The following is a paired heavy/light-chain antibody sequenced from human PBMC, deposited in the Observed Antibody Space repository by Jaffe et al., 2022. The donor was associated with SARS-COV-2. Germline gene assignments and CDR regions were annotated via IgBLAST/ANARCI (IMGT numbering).Light chain of an antibody. J-gene: IGKJ4*01. CDR3: QQADSFPLT. CDR2: VAS. Sequence: DIQMTQSPSSVSASVGDRVTITCRASQGISSNLAWYQQKPGKAPKLLIYVASSLQSGVPSRFSGSGSGTDFTLTISSLQPEDFATYYCQQADSFPLTFGGGTKVEI. V-gene: IGKV1-12*01. CDR1: QGISSN.
Heavy chain of an antibody. Sequence: EVQLLESGGGLEQPGGSLRLSCAASGFTFNNYAMTWVRQAPGKGLEWVSSISGSGGRTHYADSVKGRFTISRDNSKNTLFLQMNGLKAEDTALYYCAKEAVTDYYYGMGVWGQGTTVTVSS. CDR3: AKEAVTDYYYGMGV. CDR1: GFTFNNYA. V-gene: IGHV3-23*01. CDR2: ISGSGGRT. D-gene: IGHD2-21*02. J-gene: IGHJ6*02.